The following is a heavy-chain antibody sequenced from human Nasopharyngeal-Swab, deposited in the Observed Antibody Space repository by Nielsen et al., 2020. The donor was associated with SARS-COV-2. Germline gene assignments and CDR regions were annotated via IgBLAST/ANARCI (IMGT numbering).Heavy chain of an antibody. J-gene: IGHJ6*02. V-gene: IGHV3-13*01. Sequence: GSPLRPSFPASGFPFSTYDMHWVRQAPGKGLEWFSAIGTAGDTYYPGSVKGRFTISRENAKNSLYLQMNSLRAGDTPVYYCARAHYGGTYYYYYGMDVWGQGTTVTVSS. CDR3: ARAHYGGTYYYYYGMDV. D-gene: IGHD4-23*01. CDR2: IGTAGDT. CDR1: GFPFSTYD.